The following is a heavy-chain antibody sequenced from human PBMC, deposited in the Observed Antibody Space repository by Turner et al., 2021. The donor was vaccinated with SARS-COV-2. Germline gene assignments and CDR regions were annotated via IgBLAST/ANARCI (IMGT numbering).Heavy chain of an antibody. CDR2: ISYDGSNK. V-gene: IGHV3-30*18. Sequence: QVQLVESGGGVVQPGRSLRLSCAASGFTFSSYGRHWVRQAPGKGLEWVAVISYDGSNKYYADSVKGRFTISRDISKSTLYLQMNSLRAEDTAVYYCAKVVSPYCSGGSCYSSPADYWGQGTLVTVSS. CDR1: GFTFSSYG. D-gene: IGHD2-15*01. J-gene: IGHJ4*02. CDR3: AKVVSPYCSGGSCYSSPADY.